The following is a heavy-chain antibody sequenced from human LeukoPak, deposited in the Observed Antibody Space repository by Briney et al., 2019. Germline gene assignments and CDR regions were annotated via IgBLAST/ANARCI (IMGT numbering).Heavy chain of an antibody. CDR3: AKDQAPYYYDSSGYSH. D-gene: IGHD3-22*01. Sequence: GGSLRLSCAASGFTFDDYAMHWVRQAPGKGLEWVFLISGDGGSTYYADSVKGRFTISRDNSKNSLYLQMNSLRTEYTALYYCAKDQAPYYYDSSGYSHWGQGTLVTVSS. CDR1: GFTFDDYA. CDR2: ISGDGGST. J-gene: IGHJ4*02. V-gene: IGHV3-43*02.